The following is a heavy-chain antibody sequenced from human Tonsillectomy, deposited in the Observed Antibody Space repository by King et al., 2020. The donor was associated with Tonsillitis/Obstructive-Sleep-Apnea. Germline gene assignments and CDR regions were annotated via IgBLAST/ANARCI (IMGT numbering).Heavy chain of an antibody. V-gene: IGHV3-11*05. Sequence: VQLVESGGGLVKPGGSPRLSCAASGFTFSDYYMSWIRQAPGKGLEWVSYISSSSSYTNYADSVKGRFTISRDNAKNSLYLQMNSLRAEDTAVYYCARDSGRVVPAATFDYWGQGTLVTVSS. CDR3: ARDSGRVVPAATFDY. CDR1: GFTFSDYY. J-gene: IGHJ4*02. CDR2: ISSSSSYT. D-gene: IGHD2-2*01.